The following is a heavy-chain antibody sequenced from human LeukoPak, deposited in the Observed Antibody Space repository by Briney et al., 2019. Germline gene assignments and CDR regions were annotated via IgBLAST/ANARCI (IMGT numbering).Heavy chain of an antibody. CDR1: GGSFSGYY. CDR3: ARYCSSTSCYARGPRLAFDY. V-gene: IGHV4-34*01. D-gene: IGHD2-2*01. CDR2: INHSGST. J-gene: IGHJ4*02. Sequence: SETLSLTCAVYGGSFSGYYWSWIRQPPGKGLEWIGEINHSGSTNYNPSPKSRVIMSVDTSKNQFSLKLSSVTAADTAVYYCARYCSSTSCYARGPRLAFDYWGQGTLVTVSS.